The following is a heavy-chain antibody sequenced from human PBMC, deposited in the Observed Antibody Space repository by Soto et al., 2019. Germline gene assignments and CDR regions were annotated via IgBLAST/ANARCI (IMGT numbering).Heavy chain of an antibody. CDR3: AKLRYFDWLLYGLDY. Sequence: PSETLSLTCSVSGGSISSGYWTWIRQPPGKGLEWIGYIYYGGSINYNPSLKSRVIISVDTAKNQFSLKLSSVTAADTAVYYCAKLRYFDWLLYGLDYWGQGTLVTVSS. CDR1: GGSISSGY. J-gene: IGHJ4*02. CDR2: IYYGGSI. D-gene: IGHD3-9*01. V-gene: IGHV4-59*12.